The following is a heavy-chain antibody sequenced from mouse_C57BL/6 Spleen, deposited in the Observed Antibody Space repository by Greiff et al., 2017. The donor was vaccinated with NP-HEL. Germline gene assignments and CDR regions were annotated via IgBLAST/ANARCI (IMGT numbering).Heavy chain of an antibody. CDR1: GFTFSSYA. CDR2: ISDGGSYT. V-gene: IGHV5-4*03. CDR3: AGGDYDGGPYAMDY. Sequence: DVMLVESGGGLVKPGGSLKLSCAASGFTFSSYAMSWVRQTPEKRLEWVATISDGGSYTYYPDNVQGPFTISRANAQNNLYLQMSHLQSEDTAMDYCAGGDYDGGPYAMDYWGKGTSVTVSS. D-gene: IGHD2-4*01. J-gene: IGHJ4*01.